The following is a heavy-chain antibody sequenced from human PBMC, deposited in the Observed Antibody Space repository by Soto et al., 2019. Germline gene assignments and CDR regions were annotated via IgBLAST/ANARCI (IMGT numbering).Heavy chain of an antibody. D-gene: IGHD6-19*01. V-gene: IGHV3-30*03. CDR3: ARDGSGWYVGNWFDP. CDR1: GFTFXNYG. CDR2: VSYDGSNK. Sequence: QVQLVESGGGVVQPGRXXXLSCVXSGFTFXNYGMHWXRQAXGKGLEWVALVSYDGSNKYYADSVKGRFTISRDNSKNTLYLQMNSLRAEDTAVYYCARDGSGWYVGNWFDPWGQGTLVTVSS. J-gene: IGHJ5*02.